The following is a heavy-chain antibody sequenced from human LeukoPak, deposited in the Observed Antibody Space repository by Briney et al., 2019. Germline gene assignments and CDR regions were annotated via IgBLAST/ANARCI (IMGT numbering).Heavy chain of an antibody. J-gene: IGHJ6*04. V-gene: IGHV4-4*02. CDR1: GASVITSKW. D-gene: IGHD3/OR15-3a*01. CDR3: ARGVVYVFHYYGMDV. CDR2: IYHNGST. Sequence: SETLSLTCAVSGASVITSKWWSWVRQPPGKGLEWIGEIYHNGSTIYDPSLKSRVTISADKSKNQFSLKLRSVTAADTAVYYCARGVVYVFHYYGMDVWGKGTTVTVSS.